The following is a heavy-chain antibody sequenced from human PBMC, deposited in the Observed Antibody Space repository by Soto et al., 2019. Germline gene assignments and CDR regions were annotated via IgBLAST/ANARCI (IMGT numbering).Heavy chain of an antibody. Sequence: QVQLVQSGAEVKKPGASVKVSCKASGYTFTSYDINWVRQATGQGLEWMGWMNPNSGNTGYAQKFKGRVTMTRNTSISTAYMELSSLRSEDTAVYYCARDYGDYALYYYGMDVWGQGTTVTVSS. D-gene: IGHD4-17*01. CDR2: MNPNSGNT. CDR3: ARDYGDYALYYYGMDV. CDR1: GYTFTSYD. J-gene: IGHJ6*02. V-gene: IGHV1-8*01.